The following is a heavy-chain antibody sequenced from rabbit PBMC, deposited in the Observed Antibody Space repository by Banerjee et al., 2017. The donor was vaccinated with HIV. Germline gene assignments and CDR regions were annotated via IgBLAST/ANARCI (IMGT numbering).Heavy chain of an antibody. CDR3: ARHVHFVGSDL. D-gene: IGHD3-1*01. CDR1: GLDFSSSYW. J-gene: IGHJ4*01. Sequence: VKPEGSLTLTCTASGLDFSSSYWICWVRQAPGKGLEWIACINTITGDTVYATWAKGRFTISKASWTTVTLQMTSLTAADTATYFCARHVHFVGSDLWGPGTLVTVS. V-gene: IGHV1S45*01. CDR2: INTITGDT.